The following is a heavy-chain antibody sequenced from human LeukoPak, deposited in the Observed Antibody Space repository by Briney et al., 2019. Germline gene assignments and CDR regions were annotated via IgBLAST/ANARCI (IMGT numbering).Heavy chain of an antibody. CDR1: GGSLSSHY. D-gene: IGHD2-2*01. Sequence: SETLSLTCSVSGGSLSSHYWSWIRQPPGKGLELSGHIHDTGSTFYNPSLRGRVTISLDTSNNQFSLKLTSMTAADTAVYYCARFSSGCSTSSCYLTYWGPGTLVTVS. CDR2: IHDTGST. V-gene: IGHV4-59*11. CDR3: ARFSSGCSTSSCYLTY. J-gene: IGHJ4*02.